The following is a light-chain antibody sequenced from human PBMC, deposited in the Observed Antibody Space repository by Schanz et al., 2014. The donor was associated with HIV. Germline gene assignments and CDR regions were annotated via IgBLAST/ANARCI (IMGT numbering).Light chain of an antibody. CDR3: SSYTSSLTRV. V-gene: IGLV2-14*03. J-gene: IGLJ1*01. CDR1: SGDVGSYNY. Sequence: QSALTQPASVSGSPGQSISISCTGTSGDVGSYNYVSWYQQHPGKAPKLIIYDVSNRPSGVSNRFSGSKSGNTASLTISGLQAEDEADYFCSSYTSSLTRVFGTGTKLTVL. CDR2: DVS.